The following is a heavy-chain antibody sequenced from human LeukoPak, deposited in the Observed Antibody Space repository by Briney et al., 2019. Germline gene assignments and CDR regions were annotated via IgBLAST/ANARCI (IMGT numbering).Heavy chain of an antibody. J-gene: IGHJ4*02. CDR1: GGSISSGSYY. Sequence: SETLSLTCTVSGGSISSGSYYWSWIRQPAGKGLEWIGRIYTSGSTYYNPSLKSRVTISVDTSKNQFSLKLSSVTAADTAVYYCARLLIFGVVEILPVWGQGTLVTVSS. CDR2: IYTSGST. V-gene: IGHV4-61*02. CDR3: ARLLIFGVVEILPV. D-gene: IGHD3-3*02.